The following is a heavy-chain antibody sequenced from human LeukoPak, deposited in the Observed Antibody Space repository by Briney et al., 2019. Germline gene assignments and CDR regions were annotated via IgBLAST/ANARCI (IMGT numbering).Heavy chain of an antibody. Sequence: GGSLRPSCAASGFTFSSYAMSWVRQAPGKGLEWVSAISGSGGSTYYADSVKGRFPISRDNSKNTLYLQMNSLRAEDTAVYYCAKVYYDSSGPTFDPWGQGTLVTVSS. V-gene: IGHV3-23*01. CDR1: GFTFSSYA. D-gene: IGHD3-22*01. CDR3: AKVYYDSSGPTFDP. J-gene: IGHJ5*02. CDR2: ISGSGGST.